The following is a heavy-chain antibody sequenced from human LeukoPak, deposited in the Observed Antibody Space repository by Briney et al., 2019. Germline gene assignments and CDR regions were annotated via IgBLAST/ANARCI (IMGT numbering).Heavy chain of an antibody. J-gene: IGHJ4*02. D-gene: IGHD4-11*01. V-gene: IGHV3-30*02. CDR2: IRHDGRDK. Sequence: PGGSLRLSCAASGFTFSNHGMHRVRQAPGKGPEWVAFIRHDGRDKDYADSVQGRFTISRDNSMNTLYVLMNSLRPDDTAVYYCVKDRDYSNYYFDYWGQGTLVTVSS. CDR1: GFTFSNHG. CDR3: VKDRDYSNYYFDY.